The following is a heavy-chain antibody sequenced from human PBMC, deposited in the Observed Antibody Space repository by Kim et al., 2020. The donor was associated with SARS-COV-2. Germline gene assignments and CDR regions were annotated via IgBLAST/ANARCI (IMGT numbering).Heavy chain of an antibody. D-gene: IGHD6-13*01. Sequence: TKYSKKCQGRVTITRDTSAGTAYMELSSLGSEDTAVYYCARDLGIAAESDYWGQGTLVTVSS. V-gene: IGHV1-3*01. J-gene: IGHJ4*02. CDR2: T. CDR3: ARDLGIAAESDY.